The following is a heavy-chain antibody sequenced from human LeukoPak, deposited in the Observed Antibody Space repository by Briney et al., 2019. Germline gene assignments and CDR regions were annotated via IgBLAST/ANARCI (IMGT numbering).Heavy chain of an antibody. CDR3: ARGLRGSPASDY. CDR1: GYTLTGYY. CDR2: INPNSGGT. Sequence: ASVKVSCKASGYTLTGYYMHWVRHAPGQGLEWMGWINPNSGGTNYAQKFQGRVTMTRDTSISTAYMELSRLRSDDTAVYYCARGLRGSPASDYWGQGTLVTASS. J-gene: IGHJ4*02. V-gene: IGHV1-2*02. D-gene: IGHD2-2*01.